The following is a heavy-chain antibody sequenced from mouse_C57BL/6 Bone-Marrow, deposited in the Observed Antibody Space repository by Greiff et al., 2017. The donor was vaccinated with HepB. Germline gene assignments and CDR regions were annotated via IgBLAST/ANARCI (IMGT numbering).Heavy chain of an antibody. CDR1: GSTFSDYG. CDR3: ARRDFLWYFDV. Sequence: EVMLVESGGGLVKPGGSLKLSCAASGSTFSDYGMHWVRQAPEKGLEWVAYISSGSSTIYYAATVKGRFTISRDNAKNTLFLQMTSLRSEDTAMYYCARRDFLWYFDVWGTGTTVTVSS. CDR2: ISSGSSTI. J-gene: IGHJ1*03. V-gene: IGHV5-17*01.